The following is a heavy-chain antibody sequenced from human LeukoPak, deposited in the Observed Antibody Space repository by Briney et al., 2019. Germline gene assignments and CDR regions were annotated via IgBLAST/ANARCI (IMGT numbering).Heavy chain of an antibody. Sequence: SETLSLTCTVSGGSVSGHYWSWIRQPPGKGLEWIGYIFYTGNTKYNPSLGSRVTISVDTSKNQFSLKLTSVTAADTAVYYCARGGWYPESFQHWGQGALVTVSS. CDR2: IFYTGNT. CDR1: GGSVSGHY. V-gene: IGHV4-59*02. CDR3: ARGGWYPESFQH. D-gene: IGHD6-19*01. J-gene: IGHJ1*01.